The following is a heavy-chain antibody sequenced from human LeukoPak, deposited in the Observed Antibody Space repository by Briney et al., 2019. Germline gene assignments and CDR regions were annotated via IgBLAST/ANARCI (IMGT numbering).Heavy chain of an antibody. J-gene: IGHJ4*02. Sequence: GVSVRLSCAASGFTFSSYSMNWVRQAPGKGLEWVAVMSYDGSTKYYADSVKGRFTISRDNSKNTLFLQMNSLRAEDTALYYCATYSTSWTSFDYWGQGTLVTVSS. CDR2: MSYDGSTK. CDR1: GFTFSSYS. D-gene: IGHD6-13*01. V-gene: IGHV3-30*03. CDR3: ATYSTSWTSFDY.